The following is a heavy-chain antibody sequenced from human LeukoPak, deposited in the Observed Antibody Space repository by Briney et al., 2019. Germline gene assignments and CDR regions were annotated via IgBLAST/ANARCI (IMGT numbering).Heavy chain of an antibody. CDR3: ATGIGGSMVYFDY. J-gene: IGHJ4*02. CDR1: GYTLTELS. D-gene: IGHD5-12*01. CDR2: FDPEDGET. V-gene: IGHV1-24*01. Sequence: ASVKVSCKVSGYTLTELSMHWVRQAPGKGLEWMGGFDPEDGETIYAQKFQGRVTVTEDTSTDTAYMELSSLRSEDTAVYYCATGIGGSMVYFDYWGQGTLVTVSS.